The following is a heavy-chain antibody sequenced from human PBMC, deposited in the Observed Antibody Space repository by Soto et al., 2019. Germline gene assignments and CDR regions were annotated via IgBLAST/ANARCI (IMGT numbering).Heavy chain of an antibody. CDR2: IYHSGNT. CDR1: GGSISSSNW. J-gene: IGHJ5*02. V-gene: IGHV4-4*02. Sequence: VQLRQSGPGLVKPSGTLSLTCAVSGGSISSSNWWTWVRQAPGKGLEWIGEIYHSGNTYYNPSPKGRVTITVDKPNNHFSLKLNSVTAADTAVYYCATLPPRVVASLLPIPTWGQGTLVTVSS. D-gene: IGHD1-26*01. CDR3: ATLPPRVVASLLPIPT.